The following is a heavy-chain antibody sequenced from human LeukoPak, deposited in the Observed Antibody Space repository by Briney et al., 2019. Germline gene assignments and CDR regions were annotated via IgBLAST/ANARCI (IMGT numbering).Heavy chain of an antibody. Sequence: NPGGSLRLSCAASGFTFSSYSMNWVRQAPGKGLEWVSSIDPSSYYIYYGDSVKGRSATSRDNAKNSLYLQINSLRAEDTAVYYCARVSGRLERQSDLDFWGQGTLVTVSS. CDR2: IDPSSYYI. J-gene: IGHJ4*02. V-gene: IGHV3-21*01. D-gene: IGHD1-1*01. CDR3: ARVSGRLERQSDLDF. CDR1: GFTFSSYS.